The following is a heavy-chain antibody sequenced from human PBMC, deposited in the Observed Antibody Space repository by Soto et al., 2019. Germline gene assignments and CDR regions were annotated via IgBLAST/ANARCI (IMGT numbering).Heavy chain of an antibody. Sequence: QVQLVESGGGVVQPGRSLRLSCAASGFTFSNYDMHWVRQAPGKGLEWVAVISYDGSRQYYVDSVKGRFTTSRDTSKNTLSLQMNSLRPEDTALYYCVKQHLGLDYWGQGTLVTVSS. CDR2: ISYDGSRQ. CDR1: GFTFSNYD. D-gene: IGHD7-27*01. CDR3: VKQHLGLDY. J-gene: IGHJ4*02. V-gene: IGHV3-30*18.